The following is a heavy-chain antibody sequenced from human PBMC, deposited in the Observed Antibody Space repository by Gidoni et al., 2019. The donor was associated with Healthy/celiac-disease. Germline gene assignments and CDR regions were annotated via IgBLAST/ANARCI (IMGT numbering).Heavy chain of an antibody. V-gene: IGHV5-10-1*03. CDR3: ARVRRYDFWSGSPFFDY. CDR2: IDPSDSYT. J-gene: IGHJ4*02. CDR1: GYSFTSYW. D-gene: IGHD3-3*01. Sequence: EVQLVQSGAEVKKPGESLRISCKGSGYSFTSYWISWVRQMPGKGLEWMGRIDPSDSYTNYSPSFQGHVTISADKSISTAYLQWSSLKASDTAMYYCARVRRYDFWSGSPFFDYWGQGTLVTVSS.